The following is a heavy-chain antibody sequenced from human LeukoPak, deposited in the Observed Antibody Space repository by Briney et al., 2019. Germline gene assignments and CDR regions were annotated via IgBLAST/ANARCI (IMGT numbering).Heavy chain of an antibody. V-gene: IGHV3-30-3*01. CDR3: ARSPSSGWYAVSSWYFDY. CDR2: ISYDGSNK. Sequence: GGSLRLSCAASGFTFSSYDMHWVRQAPGKGLEWVAVISYDGSNKYYADSVKGRFTISRDNSKNTLYLQMNSLRAEDTAVYYCARSPSSGWYAVSSWYFDYWGQGTLVTVSS. J-gene: IGHJ4*02. D-gene: IGHD6-19*01. CDR1: GFTFSSYD.